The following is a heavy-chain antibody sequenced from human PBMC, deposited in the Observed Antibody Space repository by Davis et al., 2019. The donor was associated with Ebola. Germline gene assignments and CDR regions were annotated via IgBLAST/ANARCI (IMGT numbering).Heavy chain of an antibody. CDR1: GGSISSYY. Sequence: MPSETLSLTCTVSGGSISSYYWSWIRQPPGKGVEWIGSISYIGNTNYNPSPKSRVTISVDTSKNQFSLKLSSVTAADTAVYYCARVNYDFWSGYYSSNWFDPWGQGTLVTVSS. V-gene: IGHV4-59*01. D-gene: IGHD3-3*01. CDR3: ARVNYDFWSGYYSSNWFDP. J-gene: IGHJ5*02. CDR2: ISYIGNT.